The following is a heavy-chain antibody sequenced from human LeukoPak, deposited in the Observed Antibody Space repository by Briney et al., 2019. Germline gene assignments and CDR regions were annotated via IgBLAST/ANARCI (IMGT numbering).Heavy chain of an antibody. J-gene: IGHJ3*02. CDR3: ARGASRRYFDWLPGDDFDI. D-gene: IGHD3-9*01. V-gene: IGHV4-39*07. Sequence: SETLSLTCTVSGGSISSSSYYWGWLRQPPGKGLEWTGSIYYSGSTYYNPSLKSRVTRSVDTSKSQFSLKLSAVTAADTAVYYCARGASRRYFDWLPGDDFDIWGQGTMVTVSS. CDR2: IYYSGST. CDR1: GGSISSSSYY.